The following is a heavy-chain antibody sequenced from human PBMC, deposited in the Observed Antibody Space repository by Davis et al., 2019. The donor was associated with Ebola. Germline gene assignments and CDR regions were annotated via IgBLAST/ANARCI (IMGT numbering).Heavy chain of an antibody. CDR1: GYTFTSYG. CDR2: INAGNGNT. V-gene: IGHV1-18*01. Sequence: ASVKVSCKASGYTFTSYGISWVRQAPGQRLEWMGWINAGNGNTNYAQKLQGRVTMTTDTSTSTAYMELRSLRSDDTAVYYCARAGYCSGGSCSHPNYYYYYGMDVWGQGTTVTVSS. J-gene: IGHJ6*02. CDR3: ARAGYCSGGSCSHPNYYYYYGMDV. D-gene: IGHD2-15*01.